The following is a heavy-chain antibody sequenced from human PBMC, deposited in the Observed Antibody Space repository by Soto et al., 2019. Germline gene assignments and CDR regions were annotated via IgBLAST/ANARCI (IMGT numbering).Heavy chain of an antibody. D-gene: IGHD7-27*01. CDR2: MNPNSGNT. Sequence: ASVKVSCKASGHTFTSYDINWVRQATGQGLEWMGWMNPNSGNTGYAQKFQGRVTMTRNTSISTAYMELSSLRSEDTAVYYCASWGFGYYYYYMDVWGKGTTVTVSS. J-gene: IGHJ6*03. V-gene: IGHV1-8*01. CDR3: ASWGFGYYYYYMDV. CDR1: GHTFTSYD.